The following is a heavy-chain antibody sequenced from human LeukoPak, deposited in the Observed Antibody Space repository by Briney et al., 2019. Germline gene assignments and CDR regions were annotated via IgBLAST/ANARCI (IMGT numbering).Heavy chain of an antibody. CDR2: ISGSGGST. V-gene: IGHV3-23*01. CDR3: AKSTKLYYYDSSGYYYFDY. D-gene: IGHD3-22*01. CDR1: GFTFDDYA. J-gene: IGHJ4*02. Sequence: GGSLRLSCAASGFTFDDYAMHWVRQAPGKGLEWVSAISGSGGSTYYADSVKGRFTISRDNSKNTLYLQMNSLRAEDTAVYYCAKSTKLYYYDSSGYYYFDYWGQGTLVTVSS.